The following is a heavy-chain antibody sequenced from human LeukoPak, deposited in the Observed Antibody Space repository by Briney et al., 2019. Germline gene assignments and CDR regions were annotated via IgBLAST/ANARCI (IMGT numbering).Heavy chain of an antibody. CDR3: ARTPGYAIPYYYGMDV. CDR1: GFTFSSYS. CDR2: ISSSSSTI. J-gene: IGHJ6*02. V-gene: IGHV3-48*01. D-gene: IGHD2-8*01. Sequence: GGSLRLSCAASGFTFSSYSMNWVRQAPGKGLEWVSYISSSSSTIYYADSVKGRFTISRDNAKNSLYLQMNSLRAEDTAVYYCARTPGYAIPYYYGMDVWGQGTTVTVSS.